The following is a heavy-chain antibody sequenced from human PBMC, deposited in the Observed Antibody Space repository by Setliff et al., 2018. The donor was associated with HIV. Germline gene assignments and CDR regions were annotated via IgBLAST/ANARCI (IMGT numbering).Heavy chain of an antibody. CDR3: ARENEMDF. Sequence: SETLSLTCTVSGASIGSGDYYWSWIRQPPGKGLEWIGYIYYSGGTSYNPSLKSRVTISADTSKNQFSLELGSVTAAGTAVYYCARENEMDFWGQGTLVTVSS. CDR1: GASIGSGDYY. V-gene: IGHV4-30-4*08. D-gene: IGHD1-1*01. CDR2: IYYSGGT. J-gene: IGHJ4*02.